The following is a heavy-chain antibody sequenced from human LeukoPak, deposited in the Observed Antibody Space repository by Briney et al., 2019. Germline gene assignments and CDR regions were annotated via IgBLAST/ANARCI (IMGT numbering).Heavy chain of an antibody. Sequence: SETLSLTCAVYGGSFSGYYWRWLRHPPGKGLEWIGEINHSGSTNYNPSLKSRVTISVDTSKNQFSLKLSSVTAADTAVYYCARALSLDYWGQGTLVTVSS. J-gene: IGHJ4*02. CDR3: ARALSLDY. V-gene: IGHV4-34*01. CDR1: GGSFSGYY. CDR2: INHSGST.